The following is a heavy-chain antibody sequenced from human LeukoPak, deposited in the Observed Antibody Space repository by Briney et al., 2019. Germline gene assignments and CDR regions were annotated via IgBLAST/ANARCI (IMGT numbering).Heavy chain of an antibody. Sequence: SETLSLTCTVSGGSISSGSYYWSWIRQPARKGLEWIGRVYTSGSTNDNPSLKSRVTISVDTSKNQFSLKLSSVTAADTAVYYCARVGKTMVRDYYYYYYMDVWGKGTTVTVSS. D-gene: IGHD3-10*01. CDR1: GGSISSGSYY. J-gene: IGHJ6*03. V-gene: IGHV4-61*02. CDR2: VYTSGST. CDR3: ARVGKTMVRDYYYYYYMDV.